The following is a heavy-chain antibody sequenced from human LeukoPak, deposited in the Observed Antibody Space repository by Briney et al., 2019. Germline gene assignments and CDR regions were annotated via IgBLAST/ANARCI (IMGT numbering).Heavy chain of an antibody. CDR2: ISISSGTI. J-gene: IGHJ4*02. D-gene: IGHD2-21*01. V-gene: IGHV3-48*01. Sequence: GGSLRQPCAVSGFIFSSYSMNWVRQAPGKGLEWVSYISISSGTISYADSVRGRFTISSDNAKNSLYLQMNSLRAEDTAVYYCARDAYYSFAYWGQRTVVIVSS. CDR1: GFIFSSYS. CDR3: ARDAYYSFAY.